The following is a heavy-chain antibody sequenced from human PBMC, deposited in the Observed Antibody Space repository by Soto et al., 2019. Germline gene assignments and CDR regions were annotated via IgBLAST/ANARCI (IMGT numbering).Heavy chain of an antibody. CDR3: AGRVSGYSRDHYFDY. CDR1: GYTFTSYY. Sequence: QVQLVQSGAEVKKPGASVKASCKASGYTFTSYYMHWVRQAPGQGLEWMGIINPSGGSTSYAQKFQGRVTMSRDTSTSTVYMELSSLRSEDTAVYYCAGRVSGYSRDHYFDYWGQGTLVTVSS. V-gene: IGHV1-46*01. J-gene: IGHJ4*02. D-gene: IGHD3-22*01. CDR2: INPSGGST.